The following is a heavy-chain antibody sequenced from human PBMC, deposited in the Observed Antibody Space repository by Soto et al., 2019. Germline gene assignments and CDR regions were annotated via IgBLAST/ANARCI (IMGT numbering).Heavy chain of an antibody. V-gene: IGHV1-3*01. D-gene: IGHD2-15*01. Sequence: ASVKVSCKASGYTFSSYAMQWVRQAPGQRLEWMGWINAGNGNTKYSQKLQGRVTITTDASTSTAYMELSSLRSEDTAVYYCASKVRWYTNNWFDPWGQGTLVTGSS. CDR2: INAGNGNT. CDR3: ASKVRWYTNNWFDP. J-gene: IGHJ5*02. CDR1: GYTFSSYA.